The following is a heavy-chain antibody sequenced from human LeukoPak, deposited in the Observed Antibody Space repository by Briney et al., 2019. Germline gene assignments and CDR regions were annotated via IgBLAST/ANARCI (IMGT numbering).Heavy chain of an antibody. CDR3: ARENYVRGYDY. CDR1: GFAFSGFE. J-gene: IGHJ4*02. Sequence: GGSLRLSCAASGFAFSGFEMNWVRQAPGKGPEWIAYIDVTGKKIRYADSVKGRFTISRDNANSSVYLQMNSLRVDDPAVYYCARENYVRGYDYWGQGTLVTVSS. V-gene: IGHV3-48*03. D-gene: IGHD3-16*01. CDR2: IDVTGKKI.